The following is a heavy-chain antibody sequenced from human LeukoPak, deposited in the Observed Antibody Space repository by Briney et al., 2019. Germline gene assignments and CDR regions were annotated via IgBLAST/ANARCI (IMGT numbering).Heavy chain of an antibody. D-gene: IGHD5-18*01. J-gene: IGHJ4*02. Sequence: GGSLRPSCAASGFTFSSYAMHWVRQAPGKGLEWVAVISYDGSNKYYADSVKGRFTISRDNSKNTLYLQMNSLRAEDTAVYYCARDRRDTAFDYWGQGTLVTVSS. V-gene: IGHV3-30-3*01. CDR3: ARDRRDTAFDY. CDR2: ISYDGSNK. CDR1: GFTFSSYA.